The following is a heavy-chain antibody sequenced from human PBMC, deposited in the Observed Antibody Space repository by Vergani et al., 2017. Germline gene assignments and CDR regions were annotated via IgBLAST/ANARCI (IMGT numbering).Heavy chain of an antibody. CDR1: GFTFSSYG. Sequence: VQLLESGGGLVQPGGSLRLSCAASGFTFSSYGMHWVRQAPGKGLEWVAVIWYDGSNKYYADSVKGRFTISRDNSKNTLYLQMNSLRAEDTAVYYCARDGNYYDFWSGSLYYYYYYYMDVWGKGTTVTVSS. CDR3: ARDGNYYDFWSGSLYYYYYYYMDV. J-gene: IGHJ6*03. CDR2: IWYDGSNK. D-gene: IGHD3-3*01. V-gene: IGHV3-33*01.